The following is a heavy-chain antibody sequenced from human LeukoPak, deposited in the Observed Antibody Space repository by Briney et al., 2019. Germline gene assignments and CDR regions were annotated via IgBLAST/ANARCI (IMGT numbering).Heavy chain of an antibody. CDR2: ISGSGSST. CDR3: AKNGGWTFDY. V-gene: IGHV3-23*01. CDR1: GFTFSSYA. Sequence: GASLRLSCAASGFTFSSYAMSWVRQAPGKGLEWVSAISGSGSSTYYADSVKGRFTISRDNSKNTLYLQMNSLRAEDTAFYYCAKNGGWTFDYWGQGILVTVSS. D-gene: IGHD6-19*01. J-gene: IGHJ4*02.